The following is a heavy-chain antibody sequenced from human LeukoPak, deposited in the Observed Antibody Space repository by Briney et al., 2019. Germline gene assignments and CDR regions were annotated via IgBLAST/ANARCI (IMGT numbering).Heavy chain of an antibody. CDR1: GWSFSNYY. D-gene: IGHD1-7*01. CDR3: SGRWKYGRNYYIDV. Sequence: SETLSLTCAVYGWSFSNYYWSWIRQPPGKGLEWIGEINDSGRTNYNPSLMSRVTVSVDTSKNQFSLRLTSVTATDTAVYYCSGRWKYGRNYYIDVWGNGATVSVSS. V-gene: IGHV4-34*01. CDR2: INDSGRT. J-gene: IGHJ6*03.